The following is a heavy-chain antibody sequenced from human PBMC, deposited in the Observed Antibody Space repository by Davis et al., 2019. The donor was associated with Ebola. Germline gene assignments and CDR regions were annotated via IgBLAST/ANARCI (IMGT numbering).Heavy chain of an antibody. CDR3: TTNYYASGSFRYYYGMDV. CDR1: GFTFDKAW. Sequence: GESLKISCAASGFTFDKAWMSWVRQAPGKGLEWVGRIQSITDGATTDYAAPVKGRFTISRDDSKDTLYLQMNSLKTEDTAVYYCTTNYYASGSFRYYYGMDVWGQGTTVTVSS. CDR2: IQSITDGATT. V-gene: IGHV3-15*01. J-gene: IGHJ6*02. D-gene: IGHD3-10*01.